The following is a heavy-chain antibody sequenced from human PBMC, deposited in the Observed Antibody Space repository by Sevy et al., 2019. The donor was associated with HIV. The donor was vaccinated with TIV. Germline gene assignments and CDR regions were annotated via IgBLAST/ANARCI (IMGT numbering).Heavy chain of an antibody. V-gene: IGHV3-30-3*01. CDR2: IAYDGSNK. CDR1: GFTFSSYA. D-gene: IGHD5-18*01. Sequence: EGSLRLSCAASGFTFSSYAMHWVRQAPGKELEWVAVIAYDGSNKYYADSVKGRFTISRDNSKNTLYLQMNSLRAEDTDVYYWSRIWGLDQNGETYSYGHLIFYGMDFWGQGTTVTVSS. J-gene: IGHJ6*02. CDR3: SRIWGLDQNGETYSYGHLIFYGMDF.